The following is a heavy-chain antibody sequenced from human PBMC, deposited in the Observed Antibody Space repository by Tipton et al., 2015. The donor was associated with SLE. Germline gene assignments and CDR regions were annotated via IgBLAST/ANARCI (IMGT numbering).Heavy chain of an antibody. CDR1: GDSISISTYS. V-gene: IGHV4-39*01. J-gene: IGHJ5*02. CDR3: VRQPTEGWFDP. CDR2: MFYSGST. Sequence: TLSLTCPVSGDSISISTYSWGWIRQPPGKGLEWIGSMFYSGSTYYNSSLKSRITISVDTSKNPFSLKLSSVTAADTSVYYCVRQPTEGWFDPWGQGTLVTVSS.